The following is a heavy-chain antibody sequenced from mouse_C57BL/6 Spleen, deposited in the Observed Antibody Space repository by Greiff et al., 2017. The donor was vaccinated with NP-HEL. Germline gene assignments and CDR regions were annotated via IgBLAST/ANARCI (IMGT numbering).Heavy chain of an antibody. Sequence: VQLHQSGAELVKPGASVEISCKASGYAFSSYWMNWVKQRPGKGLEWIGQIYPGDGDTNYNGKFKGKATLTADKSSSTAYMQLSSLTSEDSAVYFCARRGVYGSSPFDYWGQGTTLTVSS. CDR1: GYAFSSYW. V-gene: IGHV1-80*01. CDR3: ARRGVYGSSPFDY. D-gene: IGHD1-1*01. CDR2: IYPGDGDT. J-gene: IGHJ2*01.